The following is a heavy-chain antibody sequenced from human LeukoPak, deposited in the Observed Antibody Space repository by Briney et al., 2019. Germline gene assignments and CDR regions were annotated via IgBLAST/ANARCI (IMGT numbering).Heavy chain of an antibody. D-gene: IGHD6-13*01. CDR3: ARRAAAAYYFDY. CDR2: INHSGST. CDR1: GESFSGYY. Sequence: SETLSLTCAVYGESFSGYYWSWIRQPPGKGLEWIGEINHSGSTNYNPSLKSRVTISVDTSKNQFSLKLSSVTAADTAVYYCARRAAAAYYFDYWGQGTLVTVSS. V-gene: IGHV4-34*01. J-gene: IGHJ4*02.